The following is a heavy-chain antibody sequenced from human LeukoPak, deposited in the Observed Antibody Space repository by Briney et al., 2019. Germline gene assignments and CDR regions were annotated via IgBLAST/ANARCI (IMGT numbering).Heavy chain of an antibody. Sequence: ASVKVSCKASGYTFTSYYMHWVRQAPGQGLEWMGRINPSGGSTSYAQKFQGRVTMTRDKSTSTVYMELSSLRSEDTAVYYCARGGAIVVVPAAIVGWFDPWGQGTLVTVSP. V-gene: IGHV1-46*03. CDR3: ARGGAIVVVPAAIVGWFDP. J-gene: IGHJ5*02. CDR2: INPSGGST. D-gene: IGHD2-2*02. CDR1: GYTFTSYY.